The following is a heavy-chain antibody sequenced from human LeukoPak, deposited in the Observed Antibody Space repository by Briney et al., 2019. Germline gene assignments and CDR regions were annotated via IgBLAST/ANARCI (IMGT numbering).Heavy chain of an antibody. D-gene: IGHD5-18*01. Sequence: SETLSLTCTVSCGSMSSYYWSWIRQPPGKGLEWIGYIYYSGSTNYNPSLKSRVTISVDTSKNQFSLKLSSVTAADTAVYYCARASDYTAMVYDYWGQGTLVTVSS. CDR3: ARASDYTAMVYDY. CDR1: CGSMSSYY. CDR2: IYYSGST. V-gene: IGHV4-59*01. J-gene: IGHJ4*02.